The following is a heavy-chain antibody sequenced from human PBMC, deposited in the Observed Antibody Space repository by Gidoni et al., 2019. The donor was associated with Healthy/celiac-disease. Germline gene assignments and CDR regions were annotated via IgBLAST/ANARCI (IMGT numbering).Heavy chain of an antibody. CDR1: GFTFSSYA. V-gene: IGHV3-30-3*01. D-gene: IGHD2-8*01. Sequence: QVQLVESGGGVVQPGRALRLSCAASGFTFSSYAMHWVRQAPGKGLEWVAVISYDGSNKYYADSVKGRFTISRDNSKNTLYLQMNSLRAEDTAVYYCAREGVRYYFDYWGQGTLVTVSS. J-gene: IGHJ4*02. CDR2: ISYDGSNK. CDR3: AREGVRYYFDY.